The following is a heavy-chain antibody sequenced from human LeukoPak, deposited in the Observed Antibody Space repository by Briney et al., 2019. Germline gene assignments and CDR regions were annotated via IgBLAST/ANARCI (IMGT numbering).Heavy chain of an antibody. J-gene: IGHJ4*02. CDR2: VFDGKTT. CDR1: GESLNYYY. Sequence: SEALSLTCAVYGESLNYYYWSWIRQSPEKGLEWIGEVFDGKTTNYNPSLKSRVTISAVTSSNQFSLNLKSVTAADTAVYYCASGAWATRLHSWAQGTLVIVSS. D-gene: IGHD5-24*01. V-gene: IGHV4-34*12. CDR3: ASGAWATRLHS.